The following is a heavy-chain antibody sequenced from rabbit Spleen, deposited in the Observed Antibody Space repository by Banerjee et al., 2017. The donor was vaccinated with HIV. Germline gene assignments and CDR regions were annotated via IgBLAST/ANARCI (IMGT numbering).Heavy chain of an antibody. Sequence: QEQLVESGGGRVQPGGSLKLSCTASGFSFSNKAVMCWVRQAPGKGLEWIACINAITGKAVYARWAKGRFTFSKTSSTTVTLQMTSLTASDTASYFCARDAAGREDFNLWGPCTLVTVS. CDR2: INAITGKA. CDR1: GFSFSNKAV. CDR3: ARDAAGREDFNL. D-gene: IGHD4-1*01. V-gene: IGHV1S45*01. J-gene: IGHJ4*01.